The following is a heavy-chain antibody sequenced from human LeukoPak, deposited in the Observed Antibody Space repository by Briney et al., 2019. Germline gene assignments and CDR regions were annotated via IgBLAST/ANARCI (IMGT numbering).Heavy chain of an antibody. CDR2: IWYDGSNK. CDR1: GFTFSSYG. V-gene: IGHV3-33*01. D-gene: IGHD3-22*01. J-gene: IGHJ4*02. Sequence: PGGSLRLSCAASGFTFSSYGMHWVRQAPGKGLEWVAVIWYDGSNKYYADSVKGRFTISRDNSKNTLYLQMNSPRAEDTAAYYCAREVRGYYFDYWGQGTLVTVSS. CDR3: AREVRGYYFDY.